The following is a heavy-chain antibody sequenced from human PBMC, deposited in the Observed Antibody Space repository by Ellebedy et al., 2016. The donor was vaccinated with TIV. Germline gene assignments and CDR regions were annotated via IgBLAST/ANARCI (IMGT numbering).Heavy chain of an antibody. V-gene: IGHV6-1*01. D-gene: IGHD6-13*01. CDR2: TYYRSKWYN. J-gene: IGHJ4*02. CDR1: GDSVSSNSAA. CDR3: ARAPYSNSWFFDY. Sequence: SQTLSLTCAISGDSVSSNSAAWNWLRQSPSRGLEWLGRTYYRSKWYNDYAVSVKSRITINADTSKNQFSLQLNSVTPEDTAVYYCARAPYSNSWFFDYWGQGTLVTASS.